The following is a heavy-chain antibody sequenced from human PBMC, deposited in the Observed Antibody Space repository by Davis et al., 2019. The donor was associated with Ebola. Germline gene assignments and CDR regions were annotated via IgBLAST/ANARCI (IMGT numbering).Heavy chain of an antibody. D-gene: IGHD2-2*01. Sequence: SVKVSCKASGGTFTTYAISWVRQAPGQGLDWMGGIIPVFGIPKYAQKFQGRVTITADESTSTAYMELSSLRSEDTAIYYCARSGYCSKNDCYWDFIDYWGQGTRVTVSS. J-gene: IGHJ4*02. CDR1: GGTFTTYA. V-gene: IGHV1-69*13. CDR3: ARSGYCSKNDCYWDFIDY. CDR2: IIPVFGIP.